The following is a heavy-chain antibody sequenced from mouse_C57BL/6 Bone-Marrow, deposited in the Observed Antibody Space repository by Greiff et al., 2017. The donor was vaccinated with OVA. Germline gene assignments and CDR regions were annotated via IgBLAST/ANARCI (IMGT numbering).Heavy chain of an antibody. CDR3: ATAYYSILYAMDY. CDR1: GYTFTDYY. V-gene: IGHV1-26*01. Sequence: EVQLQQSGPELVKPGASVKISCKASGYTFTDYYMNWVKQSHGKSLEWIGDINPNNGGTSYNQKFKGKATLTVDKSSSTAYMEIRSLTSEDSAVYYCATAYYSILYAMDYWGQGTSVTVSS. CDR2: INPNNGGT. J-gene: IGHJ4*01. D-gene: IGHD2-5*01.